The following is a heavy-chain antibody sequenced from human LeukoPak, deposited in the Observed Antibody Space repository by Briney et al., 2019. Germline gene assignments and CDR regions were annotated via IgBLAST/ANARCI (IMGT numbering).Heavy chain of an antibody. J-gene: IGHJ1*01. D-gene: IGHD6-19*01. CDR3: ARDVYLVEGLVPVTFQH. CDR2: ISYDGSNK. CDR1: GFTFSSYA. Sequence: GGSLRLSCAASGFTFSSYAMHWVRQAPGKGLEWVAVISYDGSNKFYADSVKGRFTISRDNSKNTLYLQMNSLRAEDTAVYYCARDVYLVEGLVPVTFQHWGQGTLVSVSS. V-gene: IGHV3-30*04.